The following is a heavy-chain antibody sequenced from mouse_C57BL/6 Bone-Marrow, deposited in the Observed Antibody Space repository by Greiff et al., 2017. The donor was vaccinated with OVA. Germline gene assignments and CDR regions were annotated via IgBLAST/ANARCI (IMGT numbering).Heavy chain of an antibody. CDR2: IYLGNGYT. CDR3: ARDIYYDGSSLVSWFAY. J-gene: IGHJ3*01. CDR1: GYTFTSYG. V-gene: IGHV1-58*01. D-gene: IGHD1-1*01. Sequence: VQLKESGAELVRPGSSVKMSCKTSGYTFTSYGINWVKQRPGQGLEWIGYIYLGNGYTEYNEKFKGKATLTSDTSSSTAYMQLSSLTSEDSAIYFWARDIYYDGSSLVSWFAYWGQGTLVTVSA.